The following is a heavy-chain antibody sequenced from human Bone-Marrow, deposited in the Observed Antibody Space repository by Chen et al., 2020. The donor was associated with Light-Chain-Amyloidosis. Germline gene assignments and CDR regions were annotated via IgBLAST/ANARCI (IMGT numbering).Heavy chain of an antibody. Sequence: QVQLVDSGGGVVQPGRSLRLSCVASGFIFSDYAMHWVRQAPGKGLEWVAQRSKDGRKAVYAESVRGRFTVSRENSKNTLYGQMTSLRAEDTAVYDCAREFGRHCSGGNCYSGYFDYWGQGTLGTVSS. CDR3: AREFGRHCSGGNCYSGYFDY. CDR2: RSKDGRKA. CDR1: GFIFSDYA. J-gene: IGHJ4*02. D-gene: IGHD2-15*01. V-gene: IGHV3-30*04.